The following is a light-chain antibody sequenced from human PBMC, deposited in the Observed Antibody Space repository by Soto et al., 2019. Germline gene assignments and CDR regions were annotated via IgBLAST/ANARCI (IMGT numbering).Light chain of an antibody. CDR1: SSDVGAYNY. CDR2: DVS. CDR3: KSYTTGSTYV. V-gene: IGLV2-14*01. J-gene: IGLJ1*01. Sequence: QSVLTQPASVSGSPGQSIAIPCTGISSDVGAYNYVSWYQQHPGKAPKLIIFDVSNRPSGVSNRFSGSKSGDTASLTISGLQAEDEAESFCKSYTTGSTYVFGTGTKVTVL.